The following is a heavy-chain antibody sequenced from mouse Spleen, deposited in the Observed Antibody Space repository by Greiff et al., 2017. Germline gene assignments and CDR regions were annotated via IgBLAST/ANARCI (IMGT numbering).Heavy chain of an antibody. V-gene: IGHV1-18*01. CDR2: INPNNGGT. J-gene: IGHJ4*01. CDR1: GYTFTDYN. CDR3: ARTYYYGSSYEDYAMDY. Sequence: EVQLQQSGPELVKPGASVKIPCKASGYTFTDYNMDWVKQSHGKSLEWIGDINPNNGGTIYNQKFKGKATLTVDKSSSTAYMELRSLTSEDTAVYYCARTYYYGSSYEDYAMDYWGQGTSVTVSS. D-gene: IGHD1-1*01.